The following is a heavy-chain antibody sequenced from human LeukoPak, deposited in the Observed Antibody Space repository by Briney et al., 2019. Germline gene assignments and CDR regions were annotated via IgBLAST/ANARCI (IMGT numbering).Heavy chain of an antibody. V-gene: IGHV4-39*01. CDR3: AGSRSSGYYYFDY. J-gene: IGHJ4*02. Sequence: SETLSLTCTVSGGSISSSSYYWGWIRQPPGKGLEWIGSIYYSGSTYYNPSLKSRVTISVDTSKNQFSLKLSSVTAADTAVYYCAGSRSSGYYYFDYWGQGTLVTVS. D-gene: IGHD3-22*01. CDR2: IYYSGST. CDR1: GGSISSSSYY.